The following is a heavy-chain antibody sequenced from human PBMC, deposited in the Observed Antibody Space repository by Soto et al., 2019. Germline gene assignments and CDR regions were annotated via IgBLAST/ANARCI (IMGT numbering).Heavy chain of an antibody. CDR1: GFTFSMYW. Sequence: EVQLVESGGGLVQPGGSLRLSCAASGFTFSMYWMHWVRQVPGKGPEWVSRINDDGISTNYADSVKGRFTISRDNAKNPLYLQMNALRVGDTAVYYCQRGPRSTSTGTGAFWGQGTLVTVSS. D-gene: IGHD1-1*01. J-gene: IGHJ4*02. CDR2: INDDGIST. CDR3: QRGPRSTSTGTGAF. V-gene: IGHV3-74*01.